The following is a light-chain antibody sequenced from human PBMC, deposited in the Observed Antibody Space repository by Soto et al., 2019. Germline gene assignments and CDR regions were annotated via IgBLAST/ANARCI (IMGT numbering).Light chain of an antibody. Sequence: IQMTQSPSTLSGSVGDRVTITCRASQSISSWLAWYQQKPGKAPKLLIYGASNLESGVPSRFSGSGSGTEFTLTITTLQPDDFATYFCQQYNRNTWSFGPGTKVDI. CDR3: QQYNRNTWS. CDR2: GAS. J-gene: IGKJ1*01. V-gene: IGKV1-5*01. CDR1: QSISSW.